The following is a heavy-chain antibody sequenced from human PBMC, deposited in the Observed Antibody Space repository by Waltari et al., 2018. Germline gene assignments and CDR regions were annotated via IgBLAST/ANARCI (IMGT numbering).Heavy chain of an antibody. D-gene: IGHD2-8*02. CDR3: AAHCTGGVCYTSSKGYYGMDV. CDR1: GGTFSSYA. V-gene: IGHV1-69*13. J-gene: IGHJ6*02. Sequence: QVQLVQSGAEVKKPGSSVKVSCKASGGTFSSYAISWVRQAPGQGLEWMGGIIPIFGTANYAQKFQGRVTITADESTSTAYMELSSLRSEDTAVYYCAAHCTGGVCYTSSKGYYGMDVWGQGTTVTVSS. CDR2: IIPIFGTA.